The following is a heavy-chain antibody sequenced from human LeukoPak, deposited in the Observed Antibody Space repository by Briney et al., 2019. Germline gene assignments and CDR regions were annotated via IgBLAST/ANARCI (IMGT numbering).Heavy chain of an antibody. CDR2: IDPSDSYT. V-gene: IGHV5-10-1*01. CDR1: GYSFPSYW. Sequence: GESLTISCKGSGYSFPSYWITWVRQMPGKGLEWMGRIDPSDSYTKYSPSFQGHVTISADKSISTAYLQWSSLRASDTAMYYCARSYSGYDYLDYWGQGTMVTVSS. CDR3: ARSYSGYDYLDY. J-gene: IGHJ4*02. D-gene: IGHD5-12*01.